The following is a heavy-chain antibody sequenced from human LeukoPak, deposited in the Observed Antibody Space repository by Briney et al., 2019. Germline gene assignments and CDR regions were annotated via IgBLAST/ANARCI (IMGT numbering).Heavy chain of an antibody. J-gene: IGHJ4*02. D-gene: IGHD3-16*01. V-gene: IGHV3-13*01. CDR3: ARDGGAQPPPYYFDY. CDR2: IGTAGDT. CDR1: GFTFSSYD. Sequence: PGGSLRLSCAASGFTFSSYDMHWVRQATGKGLEWVSAIGTAGDTYYPGSVKGRFTISRDNAKNSLYLQMNSLRAEDTAVYYCARDGGAQPPPYYFDYWGQGTLVTVSS.